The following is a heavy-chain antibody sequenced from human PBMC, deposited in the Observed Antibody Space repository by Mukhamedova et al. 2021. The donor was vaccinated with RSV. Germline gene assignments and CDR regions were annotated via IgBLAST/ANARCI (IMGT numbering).Heavy chain of an antibody. CDR3: ARGRDGYSNFEY. V-gene: IGHV4-61*02. D-gene: IGHD5-24*01. J-gene: IGHJ4*02. Sequence: TSGRTEYSPSLKSRVTISLDTSNSQFSLMLSSVTAADTAVYYCARGRDGYSNFEYWGQGTLVTVSS. CDR2: TSGRT.